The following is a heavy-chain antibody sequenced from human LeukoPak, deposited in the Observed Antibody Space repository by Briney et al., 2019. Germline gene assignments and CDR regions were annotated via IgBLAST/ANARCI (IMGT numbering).Heavy chain of an antibody. CDR3: ARRRACPKRVFDY. CDR1: GGSFSGYY. D-gene: IGHD1-1*01. Sequence: PSETLSLTCAVYGGSFSGYYWSWIRQPPGKGLEWIGEINHSGSTNYNPSLKSRVTISVDTSKNQFSLKLSSVTAADTAVYYCARRRACPKRVFDYWGQGTLVTVSS. CDR2: INHSGST. J-gene: IGHJ4*02. V-gene: IGHV4-34*01.